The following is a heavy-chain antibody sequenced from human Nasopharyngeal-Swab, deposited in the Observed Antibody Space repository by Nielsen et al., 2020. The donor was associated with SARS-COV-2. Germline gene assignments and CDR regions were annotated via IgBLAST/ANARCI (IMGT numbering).Heavy chain of an antibody. V-gene: IGHV1-3*01. Sequence: ASVKVSCKASGYTFTSYAMHWVRQAPGQRLEWMGWINAGNGNTKYSQKFQGRVTITRDTSASTAYMELSSLRSEDTAVYYCARGKGSPRRGGWFDPWGQGTLVTVSS. CDR1: GYTFTSYA. J-gene: IGHJ5*02. CDR2: INAGNGNT. D-gene: IGHD2-15*01. CDR3: ARGKGSPRRGGWFDP.